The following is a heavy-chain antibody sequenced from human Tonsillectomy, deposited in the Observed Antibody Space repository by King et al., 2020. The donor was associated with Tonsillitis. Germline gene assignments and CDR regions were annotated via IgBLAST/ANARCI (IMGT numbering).Heavy chain of an antibody. CDR2: ISGSGGST. Sequence: VQLVESGGGLVQPGESLRLSCVASGFIFSNYVMTWVRQAPGKGLEWVSSISGSGGSTYYADSVKGRFTISRDNSRNTLYLQVYSLTAEDAAVYYCAKDAPTESNWKRGLAFDNWGQGTLVTVSS. V-gene: IGHV3-23*04. CDR1: GFIFSNYV. CDR3: AKDAPTESNWKRGLAFDN. D-gene: IGHD1-20*01. J-gene: IGHJ4*02.